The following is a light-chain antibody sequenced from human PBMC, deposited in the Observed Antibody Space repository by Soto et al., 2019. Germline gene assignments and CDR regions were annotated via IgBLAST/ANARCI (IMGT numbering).Light chain of an antibody. Sequence: DIQITQSPSTLSASVGDRVTIPCRASQTISSWLAWYQQKTGKAPKLLIYKASTLKSGVPSRFRGSGSGTEFTLTISSLQPDDFETYYCQHYNSYSEAFGQGTKVDI. V-gene: IGKV1-5*03. CDR1: QTISSW. CDR3: QHYNSYSEA. J-gene: IGKJ1*01. CDR2: KAS.